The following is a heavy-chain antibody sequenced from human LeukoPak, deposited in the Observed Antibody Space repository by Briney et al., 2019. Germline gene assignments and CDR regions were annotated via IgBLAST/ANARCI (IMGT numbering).Heavy chain of an antibody. CDR3: ARGIKKRYGGQFYYYYYYMDV. V-gene: IGHV4-38-2*02. D-gene: IGHD1-26*01. J-gene: IGHJ6*03. Sequence: PSETLSLTCTVSGYSISSGYYWGWIRQPPGKGLEWIGSIYHSGSTHYNPSLKSRVTISVDTSKNQFSLKLSSVTAADTAVYYCARGIKKRYGGQFYYYYYYMDVWGKGTTVTVSS. CDR1: GYSISSGYY. CDR2: IYHSGST.